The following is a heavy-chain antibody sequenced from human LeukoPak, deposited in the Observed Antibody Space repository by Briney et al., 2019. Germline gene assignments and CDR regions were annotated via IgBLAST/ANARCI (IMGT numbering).Heavy chain of an antibody. J-gene: IGHJ3*01. CDR3: ANADRFCSGSCHVPDAFDF. Sequence: PSQTLSLTCTVSGASISSGDYYWTWTRQPPGKGLEWIGYIYDSGRTDFNPSLKSRVTISVDRSKNQFSLKLSSVTAADTAVYYCANADRFCSGSCHVPDAFDFWGQGTMVTVSS. CDR1: GASISSGDYY. V-gene: IGHV4-30-2*01. CDR2: IYDSGRT. D-gene: IGHD2-15*01.